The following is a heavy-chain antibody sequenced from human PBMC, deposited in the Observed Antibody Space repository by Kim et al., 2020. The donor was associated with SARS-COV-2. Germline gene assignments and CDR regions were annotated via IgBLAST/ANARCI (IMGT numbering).Heavy chain of an antibody. CDR2: T. V-gene: IGHV4-31*02. Sequence: TYFNPSLKSRLSISVDTSKNQFFLKLNSVTAADTARYYCARANDLSGMDVWGQGTTVTVSS. J-gene: IGHJ6*02. CDR3: ARANDLSGMDV.